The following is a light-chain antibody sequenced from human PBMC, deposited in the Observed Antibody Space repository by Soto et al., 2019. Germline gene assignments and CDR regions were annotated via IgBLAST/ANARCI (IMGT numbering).Light chain of an antibody. CDR2: ATS. V-gene: IGKV3-15*01. CDR1: QSVGNN. Sequence: EIVLTQSPATLSVSPGERATLSCRASQSVGNNFAWYQQKPGQAPRLLIFATSTRATGVPARFSGSGSGTEITLTNSSLHSEDFAVYACQQYGDLALTFGGGAKVEIE. CDR3: QQYGDLALT. J-gene: IGKJ4*01.